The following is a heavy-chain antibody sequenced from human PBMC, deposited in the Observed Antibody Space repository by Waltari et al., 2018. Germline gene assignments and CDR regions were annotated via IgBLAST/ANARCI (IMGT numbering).Heavy chain of an antibody. CDR1: GGTFSSYA. CDR3: ARENQTITMVQGVIRGDWFDP. J-gene: IGHJ5*02. D-gene: IGHD3-10*01. V-gene: IGHV1-69*05. CDR2: IIPIFGTA. Sequence: QVQLVQSGAEVKKPGSSVKVSCKASGGTFSSYAISWVRQAPGQGLEWMGGIIPIFGTANYAQKFQGRVTITTDESTSTAYMELSSLRSEDTAVYYCARENQTITMVQGVIRGDWFDPWGQGTLVTVSS.